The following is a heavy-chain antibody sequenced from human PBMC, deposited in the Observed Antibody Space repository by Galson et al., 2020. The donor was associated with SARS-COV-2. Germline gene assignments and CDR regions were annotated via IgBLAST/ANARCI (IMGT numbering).Heavy chain of an antibody. CDR1: GFTLSSYT. CDR2: ISSGSSYI. J-gene: IGHJ4*02. V-gene: IGHV3-21*01. CDR3: ATLSPTEHDL. Sequence: GGSLRLSCAASGFTLSSYTMNWVRQAPGKGLEWVSSISSGSSYIYYADSVKGRFTISRDNAKNSLYLQMISLRVEDTAVYYCATLSPTEHDLWGQGTLVTVST.